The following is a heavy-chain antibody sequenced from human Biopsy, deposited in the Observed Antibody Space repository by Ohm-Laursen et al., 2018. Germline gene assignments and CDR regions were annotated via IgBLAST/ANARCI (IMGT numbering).Heavy chain of an antibody. J-gene: IGHJ6*02. CDR1: GFTFNSHE. CDR3: TRLAYYYYFGMDV. V-gene: IGHV3-48*03. Sequence: SLRLSRSASGFTFNSHEMNWVRQAPGKGLAWISYITGSSSTIYYADSVKGRFTISRDNAKNSLYLQMNSLRAEDTTVYYCTRLAYYYYFGMDVWGQGTTVTVSS. D-gene: IGHD2-21*01. CDR2: ITGSSSTI.